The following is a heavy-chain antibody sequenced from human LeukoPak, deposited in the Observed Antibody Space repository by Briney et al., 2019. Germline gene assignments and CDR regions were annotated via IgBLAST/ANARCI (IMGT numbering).Heavy chain of an antibody. CDR3: TTTLAVAGTSMGY. CDR1: GFSFTDAW. V-gene: IGHV3-15*01. J-gene: IGHJ4*02. D-gene: IGHD6-19*01. Sequence: GGSPRLSSAPPGFSFTDAWMTWVRQALGKGLEWVCRIKSKTDGGTTDYAAPVKGRFSISRDDSKTTLYLQMNSLKTEDTAVYYCTTTLAVAGTSMGYWGQGTLVTVSS. CDR2: IKSKTDGGTT.